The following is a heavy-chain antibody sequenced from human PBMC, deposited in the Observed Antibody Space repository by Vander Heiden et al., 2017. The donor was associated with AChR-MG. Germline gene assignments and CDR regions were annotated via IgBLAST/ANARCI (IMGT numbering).Heavy chain of an antibody. CDR1: GFTVSSNY. CDR2: IYSGGST. J-gene: IGHJ6*02. V-gene: IGHV3-66*04. Sequence: EVQLVESGGGLVQPGGSLRLSCAASGFTVSSNYMRWVRQAPGKGLEWVSVIYSGGSTYYADSVKGRFTISRDNSKNTLYLQMNSLRAEDTAVYYCARPGDYGDTLGPTYYYYYGMDVWGQGTTVTVSS. D-gene: IGHD4-17*01. CDR3: ARPGDYGDTLGPTYYYYYGMDV.